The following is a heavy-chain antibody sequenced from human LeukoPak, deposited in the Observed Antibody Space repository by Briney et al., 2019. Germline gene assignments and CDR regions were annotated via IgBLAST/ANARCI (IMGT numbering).Heavy chain of an antibody. CDR2: IWSDGTNT. CDR1: GFTFSHYG. Sequence: PGRSLRLSCATSGFTFSHYGMHWVRQAPGKGLEWVAVIWSDGTNTYYGDPVKGRFTISRDNFQRTVYLQMNSLRAEDTAVYYXXXXAQRXFXYSNSLDKWGQGTLVTVSS. CDR3: XXXAQRXFXYSNSLDK. J-gene: IGHJ4*02. D-gene: IGHD4-11*01. V-gene: IGHV3-33*01.